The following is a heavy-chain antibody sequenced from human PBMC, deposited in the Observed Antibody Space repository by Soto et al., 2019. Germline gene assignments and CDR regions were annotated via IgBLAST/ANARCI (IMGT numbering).Heavy chain of an antibody. D-gene: IGHD3-9*01. CDR3: AGGLRYFDWLLLNYYYYYGMDV. CDR1: GGTFSSYA. Sequence: QVQLVQSGAEVKKPGSSVKVSCKASGGTFSSYAISWVRQAPGQGLEWMGGIIPIFGTANYAQKFQGRVTITADESTSTAYMELSSLRSEDTAVYYCAGGLRYFDWLLLNYYYYYGMDVWGQGTTVTVSS. V-gene: IGHV1-69*01. CDR2: IIPIFGTA. J-gene: IGHJ6*02.